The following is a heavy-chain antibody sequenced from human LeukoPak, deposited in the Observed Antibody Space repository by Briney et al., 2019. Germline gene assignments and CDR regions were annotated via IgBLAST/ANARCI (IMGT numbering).Heavy chain of an antibody. CDR1: GFTFSSYW. Sequence: GGSLRLSCAASGFTFSSYWMSWVRQAPGKGLEWVANIKQDGSEKYYVDSVKGRFTISRDNAKNSLYLQMNSLRAEDTAVYYCARDFFLEWLLSGDYWGQGTLATVSS. V-gene: IGHV3-7*01. D-gene: IGHD3-3*01. CDR2: IKQDGSEK. J-gene: IGHJ4*02. CDR3: ARDFFLEWLLSGDY.